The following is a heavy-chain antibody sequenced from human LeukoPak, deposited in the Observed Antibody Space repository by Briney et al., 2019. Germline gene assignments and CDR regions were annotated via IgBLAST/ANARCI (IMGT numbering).Heavy chain of an antibody. J-gene: IGHJ3*01. Sequence: SETLSLTCTVSGGSMSHHWSWIRQSPGKGLEWIGYISHTASTNYNPSLKGRVTLSIDTSKSQLSFQLTSVTAADTAVYYCAREKSPERKTWLQLGAFDVWGQGTVVTVSS. CDR2: ISHTAST. V-gene: IGHV4-59*11. D-gene: IGHD5-24*01. CDR1: GGSMSHH. CDR3: AREKSPERKTWLQLGAFDV.